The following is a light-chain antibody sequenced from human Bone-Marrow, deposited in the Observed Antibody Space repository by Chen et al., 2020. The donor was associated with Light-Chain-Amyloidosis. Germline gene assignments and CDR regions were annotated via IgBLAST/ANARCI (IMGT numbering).Light chain of an antibody. CDR3: SSYTASSTWV. V-gene: IGLV2-14*03. CDR1: SSDVGGYNY. CDR2: DVR. Sequence: QSALTQPASVSGSLGQSITISCTGASSDVGGYNYVSRYQQHPGKAPQLIIYDVRSRPSGVSHRFSASKSGNMASLTISGLQADDEADYYCSSYTASSTWVFGGGTKVTVL. J-gene: IGLJ3*02.